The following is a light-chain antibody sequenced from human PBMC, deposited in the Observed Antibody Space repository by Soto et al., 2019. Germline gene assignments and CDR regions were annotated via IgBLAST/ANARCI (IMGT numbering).Light chain of an antibody. V-gene: IGKV3-20*01. CDR2: GVY. CDR1: QTGNNNY. CDR3: QHYGYSQWT. J-gene: IGKJ1*01. Sequence: IVLTQSPGTLSLSPGERATLSCRASQTGNNNYLAWYQHKSGQAPRLLIYGVYTRASGIPDRFSGSGSGTEFTLTITRLEPEDSAVYFCQHYGYSQWTLGQGTKVEIK.